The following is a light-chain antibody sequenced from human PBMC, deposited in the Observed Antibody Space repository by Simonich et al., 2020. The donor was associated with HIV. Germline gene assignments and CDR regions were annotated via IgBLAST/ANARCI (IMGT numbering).Light chain of an antibody. V-gene: IGKV1-5*03. Sequence: DIQITQSPSTLSASVGDRVTITCRASQSIGTWLAWYQQKPGKAPNLLIYKASSLESGVPSRFSGSGSGTEFTLTISSLQPDDFATYYCQQYNSFPCTFGQGTKLEIK. J-gene: IGKJ2*02. CDR3: QQYNSFPCT. CDR2: KAS. CDR1: QSIGTW.